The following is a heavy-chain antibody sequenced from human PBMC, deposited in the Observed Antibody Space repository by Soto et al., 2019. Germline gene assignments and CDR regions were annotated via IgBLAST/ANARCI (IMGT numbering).Heavy chain of an antibody. V-gene: IGHV3-7*01. D-gene: IGHD1-1*01. J-gene: IGHJ4*02. CDR1: GFTFSSYW. Sequence: LRLSCAASGFTFSSYWMNWVRQAPGKGLEWVANINQDGNEDNLLDSVKGRFTISRDNAKNSLFLQMNSLRVDDTAVYYCAGTGDGHHDFLDYWGQGALVTVSS. CDR2: INQDGNED. CDR3: AGTGDGHHDFLDY.